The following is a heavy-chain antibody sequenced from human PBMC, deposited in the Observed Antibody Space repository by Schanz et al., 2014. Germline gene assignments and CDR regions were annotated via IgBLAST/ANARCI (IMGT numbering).Heavy chain of an antibody. V-gene: IGHV1-8*01. J-gene: IGHJ6*03. CDR2: MNPNSGDT. Sequence: QVQLVQSGAEVKKPGASVKVSCRASGYPFTSDDITWVRQAPGQGLEWMGWMNPNSGDTGYPRKFQDRVTMTRNTSISTAYMELNSLTSEVTAVYYCARVSMEFERGKSYDDYMDVWGRGTTVTVSS. CDR1: GYPFTSDD. CDR3: ARVSMEFERGKSYDDYMDV. D-gene: IGHD3-10*01.